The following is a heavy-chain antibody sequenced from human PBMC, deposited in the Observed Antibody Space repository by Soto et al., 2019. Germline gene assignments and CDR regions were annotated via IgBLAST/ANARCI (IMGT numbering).Heavy chain of an antibody. CDR3: ARSGYSFAWGY. D-gene: IGHD5-18*01. Sequence: EVQLVESGGGLIPPGGSLRLSCAASGFLVNSAYMTWVRQAPGKGLEWLSMINSDGSTLYAESVKGRFTISRDNSKNRLDRQMNSLRAEDTAMYYCARSGYSFAWGYWGQGTLVIFTS. CDR1: GFLVNSAY. CDR2: INSDGST. J-gene: IGHJ4*02. V-gene: IGHV3-53*01.